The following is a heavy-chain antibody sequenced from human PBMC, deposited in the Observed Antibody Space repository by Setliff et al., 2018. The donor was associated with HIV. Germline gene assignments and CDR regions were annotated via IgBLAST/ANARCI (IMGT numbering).Heavy chain of an antibody. CDR3: ARDPPSSGWYRADY. CDR2: ISAYNGNT. CDR1: GYTFTSYG. J-gene: IGHJ4*02. D-gene: IGHD6-19*01. Sequence: ASVKVSCKASGYTFTSYGISWVRQAPGQGLEWMGWISAYNGNTDYAQKLQGRVTLTADTSTSTAYMELRSLRSDDTAVYYCARDPPSSGWYRADYWGQGTLVTVSS. V-gene: IGHV1-18*01.